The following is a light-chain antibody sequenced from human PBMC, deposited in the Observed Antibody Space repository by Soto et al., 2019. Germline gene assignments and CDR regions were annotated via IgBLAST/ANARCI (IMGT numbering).Light chain of an antibody. CDR3: SSYTSSSTVVV. J-gene: IGLJ2*01. Sequence: QSVLTQPASVSGSPGQSITISCTGTRSDVGAFDYVSWYQQHPGKAPKLIIYEVSDRPSGVSNRFSGSKSGNTASLTISGLQAEDEADYYCSSYTSSSTVVVCGGGTKVTVL. V-gene: IGLV2-14*01. CDR1: RSDVGAFDY. CDR2: EVS.